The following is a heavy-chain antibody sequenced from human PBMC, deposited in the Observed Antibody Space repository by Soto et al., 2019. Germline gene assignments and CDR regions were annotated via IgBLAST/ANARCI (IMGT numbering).Heavy chain of an antibody. CDR2: IYPGDSDT. D-gene: IGHD5-12*01. CDR3: ASTDVVSTIDDGRDAFDI. CDR1: GYRFTNYW. V-gene: IGHV5-51*01. J-gene: IGHJ3*02. Sequence: PGESLKISCKGSGYRFTNYWIGWVRQMPGKGLEWMGVIYPGDSDTRYSPSFQGHVTISADKSISTAYLQWSSLKASDTAIYYCASTDVVSTIDDGRDAFDIWGQWTMVTV.